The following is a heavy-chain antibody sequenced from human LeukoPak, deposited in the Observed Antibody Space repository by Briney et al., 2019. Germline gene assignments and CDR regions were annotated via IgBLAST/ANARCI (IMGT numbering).Heavy chain of an antibody. V-gene: IGHV4-59*08. D-gene: IGHD6-25*01. Sequence: SETLSRTCTVSGGSISSYYWSWIRQPPGKGLEWIGSIYYSGSTNYNPSLKSRVTISVDTSKNQFSLKLSSVTAADTAVYYCARHQKGAAVDYYYGMDVWGQGTTVTVSS. J-gene: IGHJ6*02. CDR1: GGSISSYY. CDR3: ARHQKGAAVDYYYGMDV. CDR2: IYYSGST.